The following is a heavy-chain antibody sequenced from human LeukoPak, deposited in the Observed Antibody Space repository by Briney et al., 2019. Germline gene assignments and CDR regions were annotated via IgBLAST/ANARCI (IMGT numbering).Heavy chain of an antibody. Sequence: SETLSLTCTVSGGSISSSSYYWGWIRQPPGKGLEWIGSIYYSGSTYYNPSLKSRVTISVDTSKNQFSLKLSSVTAADTAVYYCARDGYGDYLWDYYYYGMDVWGQGTTVTVSS. D-gene: IGHD4-17*01. J-gene: IGHJ6*02. CDR1: GGSISSSSYY. V-gene: IGHV4-39*07. CDR3: ARDGYGDYLWDYYYYGMDV. CDR2: IYYSGST.